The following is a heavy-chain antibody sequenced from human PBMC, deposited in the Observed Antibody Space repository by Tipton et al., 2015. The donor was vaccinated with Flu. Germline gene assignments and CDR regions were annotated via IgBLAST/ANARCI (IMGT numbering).Heavy chain of an antibody. V-gene: IGHV3-33*01. CDR1: GFTFSSYG. D-gene: IGHD2-21*02. CDR3: AREDCGGDCPPFDY. CDR2: IWYDGSNK. J-gene: IGHJ4*02. Sequence: SLRLSCAASGFTFSSYGMHWVRQAPGKGLEWVAVIWYDGSNKYYADSVKGRFTISRDNSKNTLYLQMNSLRAEDTAVYYCAREDCGGDCPPFDYWGQGTLVTVSS.